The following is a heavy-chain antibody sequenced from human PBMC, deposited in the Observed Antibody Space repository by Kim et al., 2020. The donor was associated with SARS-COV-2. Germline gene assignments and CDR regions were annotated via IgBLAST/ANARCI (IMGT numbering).Heavy chain of an antibody. V-gene: IGHV4-4*07. J-gene: IGHJ4*02. CDR3: ARVFEN. CDR2: IYTNGNT. Sequence: SETLSLTCTISGGSIATYYWNWIRQPAGKGLEWIGLIYTNGNTKYNPSLKSRVTISLDTYKNHFSLKLTSVTAADTAVYYCARVFENWGQGILVTVSS. CDR1: GGSIATYY.